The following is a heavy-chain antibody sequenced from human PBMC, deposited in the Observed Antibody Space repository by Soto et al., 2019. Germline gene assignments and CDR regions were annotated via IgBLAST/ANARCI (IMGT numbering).Heavy chain of an antibody. CDR2: ISAYNGNT. Sequence: ASVKVSCKASGYTFTSYGISWVRQAPGQGLEWMGWISAYNGNTNYAQKLQGRVTMTTDTSTSTAYMELRSLRSDDTAVYYCARDQKRRGDYGDPIGYWGQGTLVTVSS. CDR1: GYTFTSYG. CDR3: ARDQKRRGDYGDPIGY. J-gene: IGHJ4*02. D-gene: IGHD4-17*01. V-gene: IGHV1-18*01.